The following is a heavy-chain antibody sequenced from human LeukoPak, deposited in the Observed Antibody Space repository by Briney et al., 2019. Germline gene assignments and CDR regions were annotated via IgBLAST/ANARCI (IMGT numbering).Heavy chain of an antibody. J-gene: IGHJ4*02. V-gene: IGHV3-30*18. CDR1: GFTFSSYA. D-gene: IGHD5-12*01. CDR2: ISYDGSNK. CDR3: AKDWWAYSGYYFDY. Sequence: GGSLRLSCAASGFTFSSYAVSWVRQAPGKGLEWVAVISYDGSNKYYADSVKGRFTISRDNSKNTLYLQMNSLRAEDTAVYYCAKDWWAYSGYYFDYWGQGTLVTVSS.